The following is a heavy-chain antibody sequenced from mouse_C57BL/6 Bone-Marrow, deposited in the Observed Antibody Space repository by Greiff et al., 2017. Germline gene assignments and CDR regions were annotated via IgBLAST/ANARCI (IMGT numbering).Heavy chain of an antibody. V-gene: IGHV1-82*01. Sequence: QVQLQQSGPELVKPGASVKISCKASGYAFSSSWMNWVKQRPGKGLEWIGRIYPGDGDTNYNGKLKGKATLTADKSSSTAYMQLSSLTSEDSAVYFCAIITTVVARDYYAMDYWGQGTSVTVSS. J-gene: IGHJ4*01. D-gene: IGHD1-1*01. CDR2: IYPGDGDT. CDR1: GYAFSSSW. CDR3: AIITTVVARDYYAMDY.